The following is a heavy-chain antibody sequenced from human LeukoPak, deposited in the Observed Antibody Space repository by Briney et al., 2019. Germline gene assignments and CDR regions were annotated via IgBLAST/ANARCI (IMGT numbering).Heavy chain of an antibody. CDR2: ISRSSSYV. D-gene: IGHD3-10*01. CDR3: ARGSTVVRGVSPAGDY. Sequence: GGSLRLSCAASGFTFSSYTMNWVRQAPGKGLEWVSSISRSSSYVYYADSMKGRFTISRDNAKNSLDLQMHSLRAEDTAVYYCARGSTVVRGVSPAGDYWGQGTLVTVSS. CDR1: GFTFSSYT. J-gene: IGHJ4*02. V-gene: IGHV3-21*01.